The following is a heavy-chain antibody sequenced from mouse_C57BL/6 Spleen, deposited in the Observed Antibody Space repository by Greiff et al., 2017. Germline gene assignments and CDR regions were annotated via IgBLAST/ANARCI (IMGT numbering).Heavy chain of an antibody. CDR2: IYPGDGDT. J-gene: IGHJ2*01. CDR3: AREGFTTGFDY. V-gene: IGHV1-82*01. Sequence: QVQLKESGPELVKPGASVKISCKASGYAFSSSWMNWVKQRPGKGLEWIGRIYPGDGDTNYNGKFKGKATLTADKSSSTAYMQLSSLTSEDSAVYFWAREGFTTGFDYWGQGTTLTVSS. CDR1: GYAFSSSW. D-gene: IGHD1-1*01.